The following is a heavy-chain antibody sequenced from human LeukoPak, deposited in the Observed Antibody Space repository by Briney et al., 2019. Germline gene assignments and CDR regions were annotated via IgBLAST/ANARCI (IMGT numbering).Heavy chain of an antibody. CDR3: ARDSLAQALGYPGYYYGMDV. D-gene: IGHD2-15*01. CDR2: IYHSGST. CDR1: GYSISSGYY. V-gene: IGHV4-38-2*02. Sequence: SETLSLTCAVSGYSISSGYYWGWIRQPPGEGLEWIGIIYHSGSTYYNPSLKSRVTISVDTSKNQFSLKLSSVTAADTAVYYCARDSLAQALGYPGYYYGMDVWGKGTTVTVSS. J-gene: IGHJ6*04.